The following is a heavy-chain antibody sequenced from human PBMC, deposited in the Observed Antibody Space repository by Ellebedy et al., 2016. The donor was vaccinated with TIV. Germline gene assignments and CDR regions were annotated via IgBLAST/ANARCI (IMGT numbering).Heavy chain of an antibody. CDR3: AKDAVGYGDLDVNFYGMDV. D-gene: IGHD4-17*01. V-gene: IGHV3-9*01. CDR2: ISWNSGSI. CDR1: GFPFADYA. Sequence: GGSLRLSXAASGFPFADYAMHWVRQAPGKGLDWVSGISWNSGSIGYADSVKGRFTISRDNAKNSLYLQMNSLRAEDTALYYCAKDAVGYGDLDVNFYGMDVWGQGTTVTVSS. J-gene: IGHJ6*02.